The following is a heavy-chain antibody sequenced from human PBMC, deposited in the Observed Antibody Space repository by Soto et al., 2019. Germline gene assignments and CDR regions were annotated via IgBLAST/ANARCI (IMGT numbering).Heavy chain of an antibody. CDR2: INQDGSEE. CDR1: GFTFSRHW. J-gene: IGHJ5*02. CDR3: ARESERGNGFDP. Sequence: EVQLVESGGGLVQPGGSLRLSCGASGFTFSRHWMSWVRQAPGKGLEWVANINQDGSEEYYVDSVKGRFTISRNNAKNSLYLQMNSLRAEDTAVYYCARESERGNGFDPWGQGTLVTVSS. D-gene: IGHD3-16*01. V-gene: IGHV3-7*01.